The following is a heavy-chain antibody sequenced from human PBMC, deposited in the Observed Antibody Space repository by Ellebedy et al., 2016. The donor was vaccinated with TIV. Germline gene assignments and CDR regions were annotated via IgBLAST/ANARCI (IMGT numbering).Heavy chain of an antibody. CDR2: MNPNSGNT. Sequence: ASVKVSXXASGYTFTGYYMHWVRQATGQGLEWMGWMNPNSGNTGYAQKFQGRDTMTRNTSISTAYMELSSLRSEDTAVYYCARGFYCSSTSCLTDWFDPWGQGTLVTVSS. D-gene: IGHD2-2*01. J-gene: IGHJ5*02. V-gene: IGHV1-8*02. CDR1: GYTFTGYY. CDR3: ARGFYCSSTSCLTDWFDP.